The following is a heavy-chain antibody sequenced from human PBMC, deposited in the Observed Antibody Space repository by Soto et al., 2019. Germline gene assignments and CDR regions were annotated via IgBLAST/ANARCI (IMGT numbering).Heavy chain of an antibody. CDR3: ARLTMVRGVIISYGMDV. CDR2: IYYSGST. V-gene: IGHV4-59*01. D-gene: IGHD3-10*01. CDR1: GGSISSYC. J-gene: IGHJ6*02. Sequence: SETLSLTCTVSGGSISSYCWSWIRQPPGKGLEWIGYIYYSGSTNYNPSLKSRVTISVDTSKNQFSLKLSSVTAADTAVYYCARLTMVRGVIISYGMDVWGQGTTVTVSS.